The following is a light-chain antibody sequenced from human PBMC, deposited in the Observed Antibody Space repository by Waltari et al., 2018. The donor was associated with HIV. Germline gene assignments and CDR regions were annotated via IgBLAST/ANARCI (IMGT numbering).Light chain of an antibody. CDR3: MQATQFPWT. CDR2: DAS. CDR1: QNVNNY. Sequence: EVVLTQSPATLSVSPGERATLSCWTSQNVNNYLAWYQQKPGQAPRLLIYDASTRATGVPARFSGSGAGTDFTLKISRVEAEDVGVYYCMQATQFPWTFGQGTTVEIK. V-gene: IGKV3-15*01. J-gene: IGKJ1*01.